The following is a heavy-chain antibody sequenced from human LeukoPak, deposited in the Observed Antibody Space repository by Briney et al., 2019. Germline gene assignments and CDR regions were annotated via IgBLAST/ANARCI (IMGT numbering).Heavy chain of an antibody. V-gene: IGHV1-2*02. CDR3: ARTKIPARPAGFFDY. J-gene: IGHJ4*02. CDR2: INPNSGGT. CDR1: GYTFTGYY. Sequence: ASVKVSFKASGYTFTGYYMHWVRQAPGQGLEWMGWINPNSGGTNYAQKFQGRVTMTRDTSISTAYMELSRLRSDDAAVYYCARTKIPARPAGFFDYWGQGTLVTVSS. D-gene: IGHD6-6*01.